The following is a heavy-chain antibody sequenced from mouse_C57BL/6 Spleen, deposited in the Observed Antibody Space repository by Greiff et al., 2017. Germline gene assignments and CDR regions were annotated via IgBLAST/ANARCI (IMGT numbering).Heavy chain of an antibody. J-gene: IGHJ3*01. CDR1: GFTFSSYA. D-gene: IGHD1-1*01. CDR2: ISDGGSYT. V-gene: IGHV5-4*01. CDR3: ARGTSYYGSTSWFAY. Sequence: EVQRVESGGGLVKPGGSLKLSCAASGFTFSSYAMSWVRQTPEKRLEWVATISDGGSYTYYPDNVKGRFTIARDNAKNNLYLQMSHLKSEDTAMYYCARGTSYYGSTSWFAYWGQGTLVTVSA.